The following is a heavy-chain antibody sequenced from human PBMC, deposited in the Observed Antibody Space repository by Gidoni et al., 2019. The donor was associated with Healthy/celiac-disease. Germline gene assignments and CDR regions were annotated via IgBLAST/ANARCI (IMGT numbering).Heavy chain of an antibody. CDR1: GGPFSSYA. CDR3: ARDPRYGSGSSLYDSSGYSDY. J-gene: IGHJ4*02. CDR2: IIPIFGTA. Sequence: QVQLVQSGAEVKKPGSSVNVSCQASGGPFSSYAISWWRQAPGQGLEWMGGIIPIFGTANYAQKFQGRVTITADESTSTAYMELSSLRSEDTAVYYCARDPRYGSGSSLYDSSGYSDYWGQGTLVTVSS. V-gene: IGHV1-69*01. D-gene: IGHD3-22*01.